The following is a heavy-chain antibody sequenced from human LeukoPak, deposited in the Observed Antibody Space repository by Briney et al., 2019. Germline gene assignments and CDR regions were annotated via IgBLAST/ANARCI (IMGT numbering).Heavy chain of an antibody. V-gene: IGHV4-61*02. CDR3: AREERTYYDYVWGSYAFDI. J-gene: IGHJ3*02. D-gene: IGHD3-16*01. Sequence: NPSETLSLTCTVSGGSISSGSYYWSWIRQPAGKGLEWIGRIYTSGSTNYNPSLKSRVTISVDTSKNLFSLKLSSVTAADKAVYYCAREERTYYDYVWGSYAFDIWGQGTMVTVSS. CDR1: GGSISSGSYY. CDR2: IYTSGST.